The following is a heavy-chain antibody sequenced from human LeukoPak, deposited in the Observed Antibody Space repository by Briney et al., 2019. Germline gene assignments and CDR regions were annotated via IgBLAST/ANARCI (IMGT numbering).Heavy chain of an antibody. D-gene: IGHD5-18*01. CDR2: ISGSGGST. J-gene: IGHJ4*02. CDR3: AKVDLKGGYSYGYEGYYYFDY. CDR1: GITFSSYA. Sequence: GGSLRLSCAASGITFSSYAMSWVRQAPGKGLEWVSAISGSGGSTYYADSVKGRFTISRDNSKNTLYLQMNSLRAEDTAVYYCAKVDLKGGYSYGYEGYYYFDYWGQGTLVTVSS. V-gene: IGHV3-23*01.